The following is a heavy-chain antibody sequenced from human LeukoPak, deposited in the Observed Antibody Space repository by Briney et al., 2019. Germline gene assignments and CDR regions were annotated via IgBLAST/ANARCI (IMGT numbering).Heavy chain of an antibody. CDR3: ATGAAIRSYYYGMDV. Sequence: SVKVSCKASGGTFSSYAISWVRQAPGQGLEWMGGIIPIFGTANYAQKFQGRVTITADESTSTAYMELSSLRSEGTAVYYCATGAAIRSYYYGMDVWGQGTTVTVSS. D-gene: IGHD2-21*01. CDR1: GGTFSSYA. V-gene: IGHV1-69*13. J-gene: IGHJ6*02. CDR2: IIPIFGTA.